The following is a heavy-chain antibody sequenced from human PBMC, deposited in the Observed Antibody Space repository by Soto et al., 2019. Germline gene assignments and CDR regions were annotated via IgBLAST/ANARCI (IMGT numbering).Heavy chain of an antibody. CDR3: ARHIAVASNFDY. V-gene: IGHV3-11*06. J-gene: IGHJ4*02. CDR2: ISSGSSYT. Sequence: GGSLRLSCAASGFTLSDYYMSWIRQAPGKGLEWVSYISSGSSYTNYADSVKGRFTISRDNAKNSLYLQMNSLRAEDTAVYYCARHIAVASNFDYWGQGTLVTVSS. CDR1: GFTLSDYY. D-gene: IGHD6-19*01.